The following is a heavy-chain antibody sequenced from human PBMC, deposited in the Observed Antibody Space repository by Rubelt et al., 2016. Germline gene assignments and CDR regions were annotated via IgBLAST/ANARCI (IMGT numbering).Heavy chain of an antibody. V-gene: IGHV1-46*01. D-gene: IGHD3-10*01. CDR3: ARGSEMVRFAFDI. J-gene: IGHJ3*02. Sequence: GSSVKVSCKASGGTFSSYAISWVRQAPGQGLEWMGIINPSGGSTSYAQKFQGRVTMTRDTSTSTVYMELSSLRSEDTAVYYCARGSEMVRFAFDIWGQGTMVTVSS. CDR2: INPSGGST. CDR1: GGTFSSYA.